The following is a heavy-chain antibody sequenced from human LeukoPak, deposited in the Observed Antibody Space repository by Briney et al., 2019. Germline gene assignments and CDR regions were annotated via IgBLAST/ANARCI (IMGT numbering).Heavy chain of an antibody. CDR3: ARAGFLEWSLYYFDY. V-gene: IGHV4-30-4*01. J-gene: IGHJ4*02. CDR1: GGSISSGDYY. CDR2: IYYSGST. Sequence: SETLSLTCTVSGGSISSGDYYWSWIRQPPGKGLEWIGYIYYSGSTYYNPSLKSRVTISVDASKNQFSLKLSSVTAADTAVYYCARAGFLEWSLYYFDYWGQGTLVTVSS. D-gene: IGHD3-3*01.